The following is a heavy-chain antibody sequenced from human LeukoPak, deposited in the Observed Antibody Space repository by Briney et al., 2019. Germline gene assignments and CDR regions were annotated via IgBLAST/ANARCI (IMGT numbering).Heavy chain of an antibody. D-gene: IGHD5-18*01. CDR2: INPNSGGT. Sequence: ASVKVSCKASGYTFTGYYMHWVRQAPGQGLEWVGWINPNSGGTNYAQKFQGWVTMTRDTSISTAYMELSRLRSDDTAVYYCARGLRGYSYGNNWFDPWGQGTLVTVSS. CDR3: ARGLRGYSYGNNWFDP. J-gene: IGHJ5*02. V-gene: IGHV1-2*04. CDR1: GYTFTGYY.